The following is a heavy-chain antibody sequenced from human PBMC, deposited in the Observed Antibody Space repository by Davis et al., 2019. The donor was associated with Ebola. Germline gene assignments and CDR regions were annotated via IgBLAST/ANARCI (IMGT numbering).Heavy chain of an antibody. CDR2: ISSSSSYI. J-gene: IGHJ4*02. D-gene: IGHD3-10*01. V-gene: IGHV3-21*01. CDR1: GFTFSSYS. CDR3: ARAGNYYPFDY. Sequence: GESLKISCAASGFTFSSYSMNWVRQAPGKGLEWVSSISSSSSYIYYADSVKGRFTISRDNAKNSLYLQMNSLRAEDTAVYYCARAGNYYPFDYWGQGTLVTVSS.